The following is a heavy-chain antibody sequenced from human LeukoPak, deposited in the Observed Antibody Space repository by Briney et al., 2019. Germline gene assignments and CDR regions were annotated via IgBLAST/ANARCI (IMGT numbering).Heavy chain of an antibody. CDR1: GGTFSSYA. CDR2: IIPIFGTA. Sequence: ASVKVSCKASGGTFSSYAISWVRQAPGQGLEWMGGIIPIFGTANYAQKFQGRVTITTDESTSTAYMELSSLRSEDTAVYYCAANRGYCTNGVCYDFDYWGQGTLVTVSS. D-gene: IGHD2-8*01. V-gene: IGHV1-69*05. J-gene: IGHJ4*02. CDR3: AANRGYCTNGVCYDFDY.